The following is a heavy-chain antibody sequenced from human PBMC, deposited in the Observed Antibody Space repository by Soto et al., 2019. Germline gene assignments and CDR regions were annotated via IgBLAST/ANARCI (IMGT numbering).Heavy chain of an antibody. CDR2: ISTRNGDT. CDR3: ARVMFLPNPGADF. D-gene: IGHD2-21*01. V-gene: IGHV1-18*04. Sequence: DSVKVSYKSSGYTFTTYGIIWVRQAPRQHLEWLGWISTRNGDTNYAQRFQGRVTLTTDTSTSTAYMELKDLRSDDTAVYFWARVMFLPNPGADFWGRGTLVTVSS. J-gene: IGHJ4*02. CDR1: GYTFTTYG.